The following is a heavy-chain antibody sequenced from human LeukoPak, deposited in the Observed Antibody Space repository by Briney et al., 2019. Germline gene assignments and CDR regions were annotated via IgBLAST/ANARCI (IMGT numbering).Heavy chain of an antibody. CDR3: ARGGYSSGWYPGEYYYYGMDV. J-gene: IGHJ6*02. CDR1: GGTFSSYA. Sequence: SVKVSCKASGGTFSSYAISWVRQAPGQGLEWMGGIIPIFGTANYAQKFQGRVTITADKSTSTAYMELSSLRSEDTAVYYCARGGYSSGWYPGEYYYYGMDVWGQGTTVTVSS. CDR2: IIPIFGTA. V-gene: IGHV1-69*06. D-gene: IGHD6-19*01.